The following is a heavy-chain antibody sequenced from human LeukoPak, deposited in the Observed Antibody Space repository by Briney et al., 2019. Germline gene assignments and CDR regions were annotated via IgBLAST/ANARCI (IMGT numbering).Heavy chain of an antibody. V-gene: IGHV1-18*01. CDR1: GYTFTSSG. J-gene: IGHJ5*02. CDR3: VRDPTAAASTDDWFDP. D-gene: IGHD6-13*01. Sequence: ASVKVSCKASGYTFTSSGISWVRQAPGQGLEWMGWISAYNGDTNSAQKLQGRVSMTTGTSTNTAYMELRSLRSDDTAVYYCVRDPTAAASTDDWFDPWGQGTLVTVSS. CDR2: ISAYNGDT.